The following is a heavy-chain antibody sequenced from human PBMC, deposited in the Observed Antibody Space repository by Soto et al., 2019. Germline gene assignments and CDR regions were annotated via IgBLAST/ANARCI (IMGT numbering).Heavy chain of an antibody. V-gene: IGHV4-4*07. D-gene: IGHD3-3*02. Sequence: SETLSLTCTVSGGSMTSYYWTWIRQPAGKGLEWIGRVYSSGGTHYNPSLKSRVTISLDTSKNQFSLRLLSVTDADTAVYFCARGNPFSGWFDPWGQGPLGTVSS. CDR3: ARGNPFSGWFDP. CDR1: GGSMTSYY. J-gene: IGHJ5*02. CDR2: VYSSGGT.